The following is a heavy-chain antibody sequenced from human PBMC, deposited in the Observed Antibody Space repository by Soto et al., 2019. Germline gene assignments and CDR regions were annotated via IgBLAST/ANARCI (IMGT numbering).Heavy chain of an antibody. CDR1: AYTFTVYY. V-gene: IGHV1-2*02. J-gene: IGHJ4*02. CDR3: ARDLAKGGGSAGFDY. D-gene: IGHD1-26*01. CDR2: INPKSGGT. Sequence: SVKVYFKASAYTFTVYYMHWVRQAPGQGLEWMGWINPKSGGTMYPQKFQGRVTMTWDTSISTAYMALTRLRSDDTAVCYCARDLAKGGGSAGFDYWGQGTPVTVPQ.